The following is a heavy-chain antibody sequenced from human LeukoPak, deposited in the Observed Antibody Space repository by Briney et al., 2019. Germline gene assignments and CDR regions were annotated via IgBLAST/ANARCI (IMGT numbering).Heavy chain of an antibody. CDR3: AKAYRYCSSTSCNQYYYYYYGMDV. CDR1: GFTFSSHG. CDR2: ISYDGSNK. Sequence: GGSLRLSCAASGFTFSSHGMHWVRQAPGKGLEWVAVISYDGSNKYYADSVKGRFTISRDNSKNTLYLQMNSLRAEDTAVYYCAKAYRYCSSTSCNQYYYYYYGMDVWGQGTTVTVSS. D-gene: IGHD2-2*01. V-gene: IGHV3-30*18. J-gene: IGHJ6*02.